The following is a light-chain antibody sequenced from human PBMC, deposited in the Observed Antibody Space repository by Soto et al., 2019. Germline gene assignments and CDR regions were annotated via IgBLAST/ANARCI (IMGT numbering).Light chain of an antibody. Sequence: EIVLTQSPATLSLSPGERATLSCRASQSVSSYLAWYQQKPGQAPRLLIYDASNRATGTPARFSGSGSGTDSTLTISSLEPEDFAVYYCQQRSNWPPITFGQGTRLEI. CDR2: DAS. J-gene: IGKJ5*01. CDR3: QQRSNWPPIT. CDR1: QSVSSY. V-gene: IGKV3-11*01.